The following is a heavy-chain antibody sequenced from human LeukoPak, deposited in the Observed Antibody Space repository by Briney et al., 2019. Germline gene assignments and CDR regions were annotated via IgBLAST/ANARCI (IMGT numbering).Heavy chain of an antibody. CDR2: IHHSGST. D-gene: IGHD2-2*01. CDR3: ARAVVVPAAITSVNWFDP. Sequence: SETLSLTCTVSGYSISSGYYWGWIRQPPGKGLEWIGSIHHSGSTYYNPSLKSRVTISVDTSKNQFSLKLSSVTAADTAVYYCARAVVVPAAITSVNWFDPWGQGTLVTVSS. J-gene: IGHJ5*02. CDR1: GYSISSGYY. V-gene: IGHV4-38-2*02.